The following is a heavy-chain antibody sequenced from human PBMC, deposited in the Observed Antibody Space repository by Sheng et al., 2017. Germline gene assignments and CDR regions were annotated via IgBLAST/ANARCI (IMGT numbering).Heavy chain of an antibody. CDR3: ARDVRNYDFWSGAYYYGMDV. J-gene: IGHJ6*02. D-gene: IGHD3-3*01. V-gene: IGHV3-53*01. CDR2: IYSGGST. CDR1: GFTVSSNY. Sequence: GGGLIQPGGSLRLSCAASGFTVSSNYMSWVRQAPGKGLEWVSVIYSGGSTYYADSVKGRFTISRDNSKNTLYLQMNSLRAEDTAVYYCARDVRNYDFWSGAYYYGMDVWGQGTTVTVSS.